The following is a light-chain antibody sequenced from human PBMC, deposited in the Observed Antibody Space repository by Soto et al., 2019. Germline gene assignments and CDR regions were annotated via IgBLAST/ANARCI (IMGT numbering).Light chain of an antibody. CDR2: YDN. V-gene: IGLV1-44*01. CDR3: AAWDDSLNGRV. CDR1: NSNIGSNT. J-gene: IGLJ1*01. Sequence: QAVLTHPPSASGTPGQRVTISCSGSNSNIGSNTVNWYQQLPGTAPKLLIYYDNLRPSGVPERISGSKSGTSASLAISGLQSDDEADYYCAAWDDSLNGRVFGTGTKVTVL.